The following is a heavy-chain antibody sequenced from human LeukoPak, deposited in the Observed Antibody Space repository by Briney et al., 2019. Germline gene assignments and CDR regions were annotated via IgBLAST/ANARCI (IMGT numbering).Heavy chain of an antibody. V-gene: IGHV4-34*01. Sequence: SETLSLTCAVYGGSFSGYYWSWIRQPPGKGLEWIGEINHSGSTNYNPSLKSRVTISVDTSKNQFSLKLSSVTAADTAVYYCARHGGYDLVLDYWGQGTLVTVSS. CDR1: GGSFSGYY. CDR3: ARHGGYDLVLDY. CDR2: INHSGST. J-gene: IGHJ4*02. D-gene: IGHD5-12*01.